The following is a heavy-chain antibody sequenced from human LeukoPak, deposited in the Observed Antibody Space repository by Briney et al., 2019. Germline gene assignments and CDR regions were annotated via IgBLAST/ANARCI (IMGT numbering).Heavy chain of an antibody. D-gene: IGHD6-19*01. V-gene: IGHV5-51*01. CDR2: IYPGDSDT. Sequence: GESLKISCKGSGYSFTSYWIGWVRQMPGKGLKWMGIIYPGDSDTRYSPSFQGQVTISADKSISTAYLQWSSLKASDTATYYCATSGYSSGWYRNWFDPWGQGTLVTVSS. CDR1: GYSFTSYW. J-gene: IGHJ5*02. CDR3: ATSGYSSGWYRNWFDP.